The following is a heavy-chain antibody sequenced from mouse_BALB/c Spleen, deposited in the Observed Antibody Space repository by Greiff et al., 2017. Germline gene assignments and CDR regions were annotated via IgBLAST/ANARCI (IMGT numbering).Heavy chain of an antibody. CDR3: ARRPCGNYFDY. V-gene: IGHV8-12*01. Sequence: QVTLKETGPGILQPSQTLSLTCSFSGFSLSTSGMGVSWIRQPSGKGLEWLAHIYWDDDKRYNPSLKSRLTISKDTSRNQVFLKITSVDTADTATYYCARRPCGNYFDYWGQGTTLTVSS. CDR1: GFSLSTSGMG. CDR2: IYWDDDK. J-gene: IGHJ2*01. D-gene: IGHD1-1*02.